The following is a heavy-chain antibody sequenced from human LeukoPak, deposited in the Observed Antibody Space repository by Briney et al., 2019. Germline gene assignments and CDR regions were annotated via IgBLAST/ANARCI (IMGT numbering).Heavy chain of an antibody. CDR3: ARVEWMGRMDY. Sequence: GGSLRLSCAASGFTFSSYSMNWVRQAPGKGLEWVANIKQEGSDKYYVDSVKGRFTISRDNAKNSLFLQMNSLKVEDTAVYYCARVEWMGRMDYWGQGTLVTVSS. CDR2: IKQEGSDK. J-gene: IGHJ4*02. V-gene: IGHV3-7*01. CDR1: GFTFSSYS. D-gene: IGHD3-3*01.